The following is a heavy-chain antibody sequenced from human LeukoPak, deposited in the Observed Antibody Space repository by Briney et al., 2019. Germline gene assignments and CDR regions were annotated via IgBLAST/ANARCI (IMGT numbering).Heavy chain of an antibody. CDR1: GFTFSSYA. V-gene: IGHV3-30*04. CDR3: ARVRGYCSSTSCYSLDY. J-gene: IGHJ4*02. D-gene: IGHD2-2*02. Sequence: GGSLRLSCAAPGFTFSSYAMHWVRQAPGKGLEWVAVISYDGSNKYYADSVKGRFTISRDNSKNTLYLQMNSLRAEDTAVYYCARVRGYCSSTSCYSLDYWGQGTLVTVSS. CDR2: ISYDGSNK.